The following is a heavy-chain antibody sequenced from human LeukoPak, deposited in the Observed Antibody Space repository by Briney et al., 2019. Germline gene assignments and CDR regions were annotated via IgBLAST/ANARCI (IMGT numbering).Heavy chain of an antibody. D-gene: IGHD3-16*01. V-gene: IGHV3-20*04. CDR2: INWNGGST. J-gene: IGHJ6*03. CDR3: ARIMSVEYYYYMDV. Sequence: TGGSLRLSCAASGFTFSSYCMSWVRQAPGKGLEWVSGINWNGGSTGYADSVKGRFTISRDNAKNSLYLQMNSLRAEDTALYYCARIMSVEYYYYMDVWGKGTTVTVSS. CDR1: GFTFSSYC.